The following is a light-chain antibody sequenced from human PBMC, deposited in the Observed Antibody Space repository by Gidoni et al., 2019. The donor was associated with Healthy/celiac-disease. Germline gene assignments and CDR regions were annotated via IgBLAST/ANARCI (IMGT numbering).Light chain of an antibody. CDR2: DVS. CDR1: SRDVGGYNY. CDR3: CSYAGSYTLNV. Sequence: QSALTQPRSVSGSPGQSVTISCTGTSRDVGGYNYVAWYKQHPGKAPKLMIYDVSKRPSGGPDRFSGSKSGNTASLTSSGLQAEDEADYDCCSYAGSYTLNVFGTGTKVTVL. V-gene: IGLV2-11*01. J-gene: IGLJ1*01.